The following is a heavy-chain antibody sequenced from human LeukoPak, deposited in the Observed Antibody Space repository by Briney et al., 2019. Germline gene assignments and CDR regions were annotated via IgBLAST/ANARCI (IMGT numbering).Heavy chain of an antibody. Sequence: ASVKVSCKASGGTFSSYAISWVRQATGQGLELMGWMNPNSGNTGYAQKFQGRVTMTRNTSISIAYMELSSLRSEDTAVYYCARGPPIELSGPYYFDYWGQGTLVTVSS. V-gene: IGHV1-8*02. CDR2: MNPNSGNT. J-gene: IGHJ4*02. CDR1: GGTFSSYA. D-gene: IGHD1-1*01. CDR3: ARGPPIELSGPYYFDY.